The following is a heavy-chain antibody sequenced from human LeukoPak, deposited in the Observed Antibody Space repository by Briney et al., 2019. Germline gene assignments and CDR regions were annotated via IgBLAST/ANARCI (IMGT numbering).Heavy chain of an antibody. V-gene: IGHV3-30*04. Sequence: GGALRLSCAASGFNFNIYDMHRVRQAPRKGLEWVAIISNDGGSNDYEDSVKGRFTIARENSKNTFYIQMYSLRPDDTAVYFCVLGHYGGLFDNWGQGTLVTVSS. CDR1: GFNFNIYD. CDR2: ISNDGGSN. D-gene: IGHD4-23*01. J-gene: IGHJ4*02. CDR3: VLGHYGGLFDN.